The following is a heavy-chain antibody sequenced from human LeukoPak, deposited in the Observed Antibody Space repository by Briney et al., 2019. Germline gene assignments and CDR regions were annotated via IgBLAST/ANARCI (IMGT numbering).Heavy chain of an antibody. CDR2: IYTSGST. V-gene: IGHV4-4*09. D-gene: IGHD6-13*01. CDR3: ARQGYSSSSDY. CDR1: GGSISSYY. Sequence: SETLSLTCTVSGGSISSYYWSWIRQPPGKGLEWIGYIYTSGSTNYNPSLKSRVTISVDTSKNQFSLKLSSVTAADTAVYYCARQGYSSSSDYWGQGTLVTVSS. J-gene: IGHJ4*02.